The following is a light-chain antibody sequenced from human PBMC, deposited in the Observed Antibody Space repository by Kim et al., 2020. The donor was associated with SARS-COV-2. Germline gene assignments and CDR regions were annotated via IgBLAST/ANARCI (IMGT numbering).Light chain of an antibody. J-gene: IGLJ3*02. Sequence: QPVLTQSPSASASLGASVKLTCTLSSAHSSYAIAWHQQQPEKGPRYLMYLDSDGSQSKGDGIPDRFSGSSSGAERYLTISSLQSEDEADYYCQTWGTGFRVFGGGTQLTVL. CDR2: LDSDGSQ. V-gene: IGLV4-69*01. CDR3: QTWGTGFRV. CDR1: SAHSSYA.